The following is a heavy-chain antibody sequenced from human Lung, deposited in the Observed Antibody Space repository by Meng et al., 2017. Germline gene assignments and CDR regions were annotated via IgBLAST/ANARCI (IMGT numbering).Heavy chain of an antibody. V-gene: IGHV4-34*01. Sequence: QGHRRQWGAGRFRPSVNLSLPCAVYGGSISGSYWSWIRQAPAKGLEWIGKINHGGSTNYNPSLESRVTISVDTPKNQFSLRLTSMTVADTAVYYCARERHSTIIRGVIDFWGQGALVTVFS. D-gene: IGHD3-10*01. CDR3: ARERHSTIIRGVIDF. CDR2: INHGGST. J-gene: IGHJ4*02. CDR1: GGSISGSY.